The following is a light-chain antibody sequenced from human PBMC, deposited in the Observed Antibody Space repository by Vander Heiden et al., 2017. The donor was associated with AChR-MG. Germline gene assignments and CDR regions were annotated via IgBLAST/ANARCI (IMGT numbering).Light chain of an antibody. J-gene: IGLJ2*01. V-gene: IGLV3-1*01. CDR3: QAWVSSTYVV. CDR2: QGS. CDR1: KLEKRY. Sequence: SYELTQPPSVSVSPGQTAIITCSGAKLEKRYSCRYQQKPGQAPVLVIYQGSRRPSGLPGRFSGSNSGNTATLTISGTQAMDEADYYCQAWVSSTYVVFGGGTKLTVL.